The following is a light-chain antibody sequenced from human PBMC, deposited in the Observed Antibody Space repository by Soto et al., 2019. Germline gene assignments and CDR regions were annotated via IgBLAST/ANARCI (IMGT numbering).Light chain of an antibody. CDR1: QSVSTK. CDR3: QQHNHWPLT. V-gene: IGKV3D-15*01. CDR2: GAS. J-gene: IGKJ4*01. Sequence: EIVMTQSPATLSVSPGERATLSCRASQSVSTKLAWYQQNPGQPPRLLIYGASTRATGIPASFSGSGSGTEFTLTISTLQSEDLAVYYYQQHNHWPLTFGGGTKVEIK.